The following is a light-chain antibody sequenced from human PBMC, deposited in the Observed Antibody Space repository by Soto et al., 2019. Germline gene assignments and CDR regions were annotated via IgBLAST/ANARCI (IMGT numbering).Light chain of an antibody. Sequence: EIVLTQSPATLSLSPGDRATLSCRASQSVSSFLAWYQQAPGQAPRLLIYDASNRAPGIPARFSGSGSGTDFTLTISSLEQEDFAVYYCQQRSNWPPFTFGGGTKVEIK. CDR1: QSVSSF. CDR2: DAS. V-gene: IGKV3-11*01. CDR3: QQRSNWPPFT. J-gene: IGKJ4*01.